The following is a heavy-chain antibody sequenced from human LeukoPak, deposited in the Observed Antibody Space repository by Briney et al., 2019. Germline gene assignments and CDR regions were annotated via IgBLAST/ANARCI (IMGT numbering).Heavy chain of an antibody. V-gene: IGHV3-48*03. D-gene: IGHD3-3*01. CDR1: GFTFSTYE. CDR3: ARVSHDPPSYYYYMDV. Sequence: GGSLRLSCAASGFTFSTYEMNWVRQAPGKGLEWVSYISSGGGSISYADSVKGRFTISRDNAKNSLYLQLNSLSAEDTAVYYCARVSHDPPSYYYYMDVWGKGTTVTVSS. J-gene: IGHJ6*03. CDR2: ISSGGGSI.